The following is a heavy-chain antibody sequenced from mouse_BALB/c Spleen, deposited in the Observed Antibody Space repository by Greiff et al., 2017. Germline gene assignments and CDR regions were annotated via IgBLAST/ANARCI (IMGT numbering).Heavy chain of an antibody. Sequence: VQLQQSGPGLVAPSQSLSITCTVSGFSLTDSGVHWVRQSPGKGLEWLGVIWGDGSTNYNSAFKSRLSISKDNSKSQVFLKMNSLQTDDTARYYCAKPGGYYVSYAMDYWGQGTSVTVSS. V-gene: IGHV2-6-6*01. CDR3: AKPGGYYVSYAMDY. J-gene: IGHJ4*01. CDR2: IWGDGST. CDR1: GFSLTDSG. D-gene: IGHD2-3*01.